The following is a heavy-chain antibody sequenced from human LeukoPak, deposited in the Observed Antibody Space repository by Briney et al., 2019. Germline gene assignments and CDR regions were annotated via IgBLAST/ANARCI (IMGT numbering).Heavy chain of an antibody. J-gene: IGHJ4*02. CDR1: GFTFSSYS. Sequence: EGSLRLSCAASGFTFSSYSMNWVRQAPGKGLERVSYISSSSSSTIYYADSVKGRFTISRDNAKNSLYLQMNSLRAEDTAVYYCATDRDNSDWQKRFDSWGQGTLVTVSS. D-gene: IGHD2-21*02. CDR2: ISSSSSSTI. V-gene: IGHV3-48*04. CDR3: ATDRDNSDWQKRFDS.